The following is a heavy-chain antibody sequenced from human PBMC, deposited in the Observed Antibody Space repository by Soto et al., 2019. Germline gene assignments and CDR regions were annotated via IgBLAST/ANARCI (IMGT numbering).Heavy chain of an antibody. Sequence: QVQLVESGGGLVQPGRSLRLSCAASGFTFSSYCMHWVRQAPGKGLEWVAVIWYDGSNKYYAESVKGRFTISRDNSKNQLYLQMKSLRAEDPAVYYCARDRSRGYRGFDYWGQGTLVPVSS. CDR3: ARDRSRGYRGFDY. CDR2: IWYDGSNK. V-gene: IGHV3-33*01. J-gene: IGHJ4*02. CDR1: GFTFSSYC. D-gene: IGHD3-22*01.